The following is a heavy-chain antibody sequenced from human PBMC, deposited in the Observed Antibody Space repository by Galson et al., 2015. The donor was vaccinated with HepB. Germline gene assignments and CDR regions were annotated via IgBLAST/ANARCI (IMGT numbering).Heavy chain of an antibody. D-gene: IGHD5-24*01. CDR1: GFSFSAYW. Sequence: SLRLSCAASGFSFSAYWMSWVRQAPGMGLQRVANIKADESEKFYVDSVKGRFTVSRDNAKNSLYLEMTNLRAEDTAIYYCAKSQMEMRGWADHWGQGTLVTVSS. J-gene: IGHJ4*02. V-gene: IGHV3-7*03. CDR3: AKSQMEMRGWADH. CDR2: IKADESEK.